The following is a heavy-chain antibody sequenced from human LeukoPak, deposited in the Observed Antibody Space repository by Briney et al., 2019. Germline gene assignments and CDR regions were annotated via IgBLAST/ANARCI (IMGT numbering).Heavy chain of an antibody. CDR3: ARESIAMAGAPFDY. V-gene: IGHV3-48*03. CDR2: ISSGSTI. D-gene: IGHD6-19*01. J-gene: IGHJ4*02. Sequence: PGGSLRLSCAASGFTFSSYEMNWVRQPPGKGLEWVSYISSGSTIYDADSVKGRFTISRDNAKNSLYLQMNSLRAEDTSVYYCARESIAMAGAPFDYWGQGTLVTVSS. CDR1: GFTFSSYE.